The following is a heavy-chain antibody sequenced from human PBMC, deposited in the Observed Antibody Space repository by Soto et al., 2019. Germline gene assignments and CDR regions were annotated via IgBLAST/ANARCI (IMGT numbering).Heavy chain of an antibody. V-gene: IGHV3-33*01. CDR2: IWYDGSNK. CDR3: ARDPDVSPAAMPGYFDY. Sequence: QVQLVESGGGVVQPGRSLRLSCAASGFTFSSYGMHWVRQAPGKGLEWVAVIWYDGSNKYYADSVKGRFTISRDNSKNPLYLQMNSPRADDTAVYYCARDPDVSPAAMPGYFDYWGQGTLVTVSS. CDR1: GFTFSSYG. J-gene: IGHJ4*02. D-gene: IGHD2-2*01.